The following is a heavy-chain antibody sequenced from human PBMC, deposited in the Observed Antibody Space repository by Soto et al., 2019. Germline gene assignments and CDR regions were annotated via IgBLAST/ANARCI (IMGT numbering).Heavy chain of an antibody. CDR2: ISAYNGNT. J-gene: IGHJ4*02. CDR1: GYTFTSYG. D-gene: IGHD3-16*02. Sequence: ASVKVSCKASGYTFTSYGISWVRQAPGQGLEWMGWISAYNGNTNYAQKLQGRVTMTTDTSTSTAYMELRSLRSDDTAVYYCARVLSHYDYVWGSYRYRVPFDYWGQGTLVTVSS. V-gene: IGHV1-18*01. CDR3: ARVLSHYDYVWGSYRYRVPFDY.